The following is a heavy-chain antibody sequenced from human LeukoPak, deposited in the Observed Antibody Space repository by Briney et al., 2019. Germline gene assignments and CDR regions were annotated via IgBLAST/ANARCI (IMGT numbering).Heavy chain of an antibody. J-gene: IGHJ4*02. V-gene: IGHV3-23*01. D-gene: IGHD6-19*01. Sequence: GGSLRLSCAASGFTFSSYAMSWVRQAPGKGLEWVSAISGSGGSTYYADSVKGRFTVSRDNSKNTLYLQMNSLRAEDTAVYYCAKGGSSAVAGNKNYWGQGTLVTVSS. CDR2: ISGSGGST. CDR3: AKGGSSAVAGNKNY. CDR1: GFTFSSYA.